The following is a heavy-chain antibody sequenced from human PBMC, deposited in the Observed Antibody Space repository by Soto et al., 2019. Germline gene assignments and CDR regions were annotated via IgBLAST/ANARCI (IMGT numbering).Heavy chain of an antibody. CDR2: INHSGST. J-gene: IGHJ4*02. CDR3: ARRPLDY. Sequence: PSETLSLTCAVYGGSFRGYYWSWIRQPPGKGLEWIGEINHSGSTNYNPSLKSRVTISVDTSKNQFSLKLSSVTAADTAVYYCARRPLDYWGQGTLVTVSS. V-gene: IGHV4-34*01. CDR1: GGSFRGYY.